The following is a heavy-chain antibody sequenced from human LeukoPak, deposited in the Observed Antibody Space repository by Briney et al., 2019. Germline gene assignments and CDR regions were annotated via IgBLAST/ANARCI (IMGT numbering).Heavy chain of an antibody. CDR1: GFTFSSYS. Sequence: PGGSLGLSCAASGFTFSSYSINWVRQAPGKGLEWVSSITSTGSHIYYADSVKGRFTISRNNAKNSLYLQMNSLRAEDTAVYYCARDGTWGQGTLVTVSS. V-gene: IGHV3-21*01. J-gene: IGHJ5*02. CDR3: ARDGT. CDR2: ITSTGSHI.